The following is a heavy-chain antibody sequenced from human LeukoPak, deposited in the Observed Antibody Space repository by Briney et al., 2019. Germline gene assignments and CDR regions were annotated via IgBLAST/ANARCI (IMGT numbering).Heavy chain of an antibody. V-gene: IGHV3-30-3*01. J-gene: IGHJ6*02. CDR3: ARDQRTGDFWSGYYFYYYGMDV. CDR2: ISYDGSNK. D-gene: IGHD3-3*01. CDR1: GFTFSSYA. Sequence: NPGGSLRLSCAASGFTFSSYAMHWVRQAPGKGLEWVAVISYDGSNKYYADSVKGRFTISRDNSKNTLYLQMNSLRAEDTAVYYCARDQRTGDFWSGYYFYYYGMDVWGQGTTVTVSS.